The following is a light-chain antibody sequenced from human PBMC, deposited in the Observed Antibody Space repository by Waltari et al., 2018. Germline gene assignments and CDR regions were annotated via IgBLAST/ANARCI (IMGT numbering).Light chain of an antibody. CDR3: SAYSGTTNPYV. V-gene: IGLV2-8*01. CDR2: EVT. CDR1: SSDIGDSDY. J-gene: IGLJ1*01. Sequence: QSALTQPPSASGSLGQSVTLTCTGTSSDIGDSDYVSWYQQYPGKAPTVIIYEVTKRPSGVPDRFSGTKSGTTASLTVSGLQAGDEADYYCSAYSGTTNPYVFGTGTTVIVL.